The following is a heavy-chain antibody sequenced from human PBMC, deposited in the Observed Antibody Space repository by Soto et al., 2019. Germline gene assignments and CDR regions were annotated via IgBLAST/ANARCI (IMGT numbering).Heavy chain of an antibody. V-gene: IGHV1-18*01. D-gene: IGHD6-19*01. CDR3: ARVQTWYSSGWYMDY. CDR1: GYTFTSYG. CDR2: ISAYNGNT. Sequence: ASVKVSCKASGYTFTSYGISWVRQAPGQGLEWMGWISAYNGNTNYAQKLQGRVTMTTDTSTSTAYMELRSLRSDDTAVYYCARVQTWYSSGWYMDYWGQGTLVTVSS. J-gene: IGHJ4*02.